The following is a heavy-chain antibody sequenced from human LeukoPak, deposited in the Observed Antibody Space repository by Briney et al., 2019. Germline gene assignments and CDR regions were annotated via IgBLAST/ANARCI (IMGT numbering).Heavy chain of an antibody. Sequence: PGGSLRLSCAASGFTFSLFAMHWVRQSPGKGLEWVAAISYDGKDKFYADSVKGRFTISRDNAKNSLYLQMDSLRAEDTAVYYCAELGITMIGGVWGKGTTVTISS. D-gene: IGHD3-10*02. CDR2: ISYDGKDK. V-gene: IGHV3-30*04. CDR1: GFTFSLFA. J-gene: IGHJ6*04. CDR3: AELGITMIGGV.